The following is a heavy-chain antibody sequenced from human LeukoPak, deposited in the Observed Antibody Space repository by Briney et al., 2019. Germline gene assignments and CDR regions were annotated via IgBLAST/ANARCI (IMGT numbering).Heavy chain of an antibody. J-gene: IGHJ4*02. CDR2: INHSGGT. D-gene: IGHD3-10*01. Sequence: SETLSLTCGVYGVSLSGYYWSWIRQSPGKGLEWIGEINHSGGTYYSPSLKSRVTISADTSKKQFSLKLSSVTALDTAVYYCAKVGDTSMFFEYWGQGTLVTVSS. CDR3: AKVGDTSMFFEY. V-gene: IGHV4-34*01. CDR1: GVSLSGYY.